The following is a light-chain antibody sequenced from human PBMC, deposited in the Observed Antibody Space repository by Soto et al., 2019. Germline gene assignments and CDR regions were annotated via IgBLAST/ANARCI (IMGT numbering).Light chain of an antibody. CDR2: GAS. J-gene: IGKJ1*01. CDR1: QTIRSNY. Sequence: ETVLTQSPGTLSLSPGERATLSCRASQTIRSNYLAWYRQTPGQAPRLLIYGASNRATGIADRFSGSGSGTDFTLSINRLEPEDFALYYCQQYGSSPWTFGQGTKVEIK. CDR3: QQYGSSPWT. V-gene: IGKV3-20*01.